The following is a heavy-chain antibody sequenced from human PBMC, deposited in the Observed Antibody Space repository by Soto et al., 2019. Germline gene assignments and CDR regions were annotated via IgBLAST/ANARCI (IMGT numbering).Heavy chain of an antibody. CDR2: IIPIFGTA. V-gene: IGHV1-69*06. D-gene: IGHD3-3*01. CDR1: GGTFSSYA. CDR3: ARGPIFGVAREWFDP. Sequence: ASVKVSCKASGGTFSSYAISWVRQAPGQGLEWMGGIIPIFGTANYAQKFQGRVTITADKSTSTAYMELSSLRSEDTAVYYCARGPIFGVAREWFDPWGQGTLVTVS. J-gene: IGHJ5*02.